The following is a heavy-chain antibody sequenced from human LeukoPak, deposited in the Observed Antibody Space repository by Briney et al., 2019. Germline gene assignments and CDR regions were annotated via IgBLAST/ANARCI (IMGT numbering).Heavy chain of an antibody. Sequence: GGSLRLSCAASGFTVSSNYMSWVRQAPGKGLEWVSVIYSGGSTYYADSVKGRFTISRDNSKNTLYLQLSSLRAEDTAVYYCVKGGQYSRDAFDIWGQGTMVTVSS. CDR3: VKGGQYSRDAFDI. CDR2: IYSGGST. J-gene: IGHJ3*02. V-gene: IGHV3-53*05. D-gene: IGHD5-18*01. CDR1: GFTVSSNY.